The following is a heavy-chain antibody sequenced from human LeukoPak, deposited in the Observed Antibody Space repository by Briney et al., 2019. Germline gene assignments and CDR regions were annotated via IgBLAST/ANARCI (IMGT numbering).Heavy chain of an antibody. V-gene: IGHV4-30-4*08. CDR1: GGSISSGDYY. CDR3: ARRAPLLWFGNFSPGP. D-gene: IGHD3-10*01. J-gene: IGHJ5*02. Sequence: KPSETLSLTCTVSGGSISSGDYYWSWIRQPPGKGLEWIGYIYYSGSTYYNPSLKSRVTISVDTSKNQFSLKLSSVTAADTAVYYCARRAPLLWFGNFSPGPWGQGTLVTVSS. CDR2: IYYSGST.